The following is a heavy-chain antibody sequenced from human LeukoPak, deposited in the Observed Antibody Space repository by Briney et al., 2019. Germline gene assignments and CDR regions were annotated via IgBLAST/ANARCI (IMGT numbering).Heavy chain of an antibody. Sequence: SETVSLTCTVSGGSISSYYWSWIRQPPGKGLEWIGYIYYSGSTNYNPSLKSRVTISVDTSKNQFSLKLSSVTAADTAVYYCARDPRGQLVLGWYFDLWGRGTLVTVSS. CDR3: ARDPRGQLVLGWYFDL. V-gene: IGHV4-59*01. CDR2: IYYSGST. CDR1: GGSISSYY. J-gene: IGHJ2*01. D-gene: IGHD6-6*01.